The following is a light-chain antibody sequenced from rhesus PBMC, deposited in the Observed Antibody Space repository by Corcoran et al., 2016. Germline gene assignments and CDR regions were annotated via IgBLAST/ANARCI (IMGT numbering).Light chain of an antibody. J-gene: IGKJ4*01. CDR3: LQYNSSPLT. CDR2: TAS. V-gene: IGKV1-22*01. Sequence: DIQMTQSPSSLSASVGDTVTITCRASQSISSWLDWYQQKPGEAPKLLIYTASSLQSGVPSRFSGSGSGTDFTLTISSLQPEEFATYYCLQYNSSPLTFGGGTKVEIK. CDR1: QSISSW.